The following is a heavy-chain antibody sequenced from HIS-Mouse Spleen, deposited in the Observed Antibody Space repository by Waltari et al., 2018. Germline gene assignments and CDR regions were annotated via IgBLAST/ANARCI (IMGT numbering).Heavy chain of an antibody. J-gene: IGHJ2*01. CDR2: DYSGST. CDR3: ARASRDLLLPRYFDL. V-gene: IGHV4-59*01. Sequence: QVQLQESGPGLVKPSETLSLTCTVSGGSISSYYWSWIRQPPGKGLEWIGDYSGSTNYTPSLKSRVTISVDPSKNQFSLKLSSVTAADTAVYYCARASRDLLLPRYFDLWGRGTLVTVSS. CDR1: GGSISSYY.